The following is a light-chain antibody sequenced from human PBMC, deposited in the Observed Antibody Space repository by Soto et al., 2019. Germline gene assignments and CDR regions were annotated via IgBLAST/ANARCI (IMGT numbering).Light chain of an antibody. Sequence: IVMTQSPAPLSVSPGERATLSCRASQSVSSNLAWYQQKPGQAPRLLIYGASSRATGIPVRFSGSGSGTEFTLTISSLQSEDFAVYYCQQYNNWPLTLGQGTRLEIK. CDR3: QQYNNWPLT. V-gene: IGKV3-15*01. J-gene: IGKJ5*01. CDR1: QSVSSN. CDR2: GAS.